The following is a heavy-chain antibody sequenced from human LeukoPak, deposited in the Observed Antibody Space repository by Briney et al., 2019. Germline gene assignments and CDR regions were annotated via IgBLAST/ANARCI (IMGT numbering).Heavy chain of an antibody. J-gene: IGHJ5*02. D-gene: IGHD6-13*01. CDR2: ISGSGGST. CDR1: GFTFSSYA. Sequence: GGSLRLSCAASGFTFSSYAMSWVRQAPGKGLEWVSAISGSGGSTYYADSVKGRFTISRDNSKNTLYLQMNSLRAEDTAVYYCGRGSGYTLVGNWFAPWGRGTLVTVFS. V-gene: IGHV3-23*01. CDR3: GRGSGYTLVGNWFAP.